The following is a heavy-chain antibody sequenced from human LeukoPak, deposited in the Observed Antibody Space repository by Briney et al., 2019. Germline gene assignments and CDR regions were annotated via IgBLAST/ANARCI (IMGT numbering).Heavy chain of an antibody. V-gene: IGHV3-23*01. CDR3: ARSRLLSGLAPH. J-gene: IGHJ1*01. D-gene: IGHD2-2*01. CDR2: ISGSGGGT. Sequence: GGSLRLSCAASGFTFNSYAMNWVRQAPGKGLEWVSAISGSGGGTYYADSVKGRFTTSRDNSKNTLYLQMSSLRVEDTAVYYCARSRLLSGLAPHWGQGTLVTVSS. CDR1: GFTFNSYA.